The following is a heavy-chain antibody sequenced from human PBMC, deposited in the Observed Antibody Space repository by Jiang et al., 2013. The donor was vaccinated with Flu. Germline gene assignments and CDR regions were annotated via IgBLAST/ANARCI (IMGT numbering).Heavy chain of an antibody. Sequence: GSGLVKPSQTLSLTCNVSGDSISSGGYYWNWFRQHPGKGLEWIGNIYYSGRTFYNPSLESRLTISVDMSKNQFSLRLTSVTAADTAVYHCARTLPGGFMAFDIWGQGTVVTVSS. CDR1: GDSISSGGYY. V-gene: IGHV4-31*03. J-gene: IGHJ3*02. D-gene: IGHD3-16*01. CDR2: IYYSGRT. CDR3: ARTLPGGFMAFDI.